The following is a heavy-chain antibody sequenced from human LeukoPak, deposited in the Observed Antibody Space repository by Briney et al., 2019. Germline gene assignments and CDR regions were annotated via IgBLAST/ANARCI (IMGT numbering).Heavy chain of an antibody. CDR3: ARAPYYYGSGSYPNDAFDI. D-gene: IGHD3-10*01. CDR2: IYYSGST. CDR1: GGSISSYY. J-gene: IGHJ3*02. V-gene: IGHV4-59*08. Sequence: SETLSLTCTVSGGSISSYYWSWIRQPPGKGLEWIGYIYYSGSTNYNPSLKSRVTISVDTSKNQFSLKLSSVTAADTAVYYCARAPYYYGSGSYPNDAFDIWGQGTMVTVSS.